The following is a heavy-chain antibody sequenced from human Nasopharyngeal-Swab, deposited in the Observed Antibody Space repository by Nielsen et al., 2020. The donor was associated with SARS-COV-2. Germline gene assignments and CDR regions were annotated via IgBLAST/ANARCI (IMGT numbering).Heavy chain of an antibody. Sequence: GESLKISCKGSGYSFTSYWIGWVRQMPGKGLEWMGTIYPGDSDTRYSPSFQGQVTISADKSISTAYLQWSSLKASDTAMYYCARYVSPYYYGSGSYYNGMDVWGQGTTVTVSS. J-gene: IGHJ6*02. CDR1: GYSFTSYW. D-gene: IGHD3-10*01. CDR2: IYPGDSDT. CDR3: ARYVSPYYYGSGSYYNGMDV. V-gene: IGHV5-51*01.